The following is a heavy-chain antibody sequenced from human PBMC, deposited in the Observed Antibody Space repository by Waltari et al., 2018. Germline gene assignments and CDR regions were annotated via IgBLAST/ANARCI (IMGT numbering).Heavy chain of an antibody. V-gene: IGHV5-51*03. D-gene: IGHD4-17*01. J-gene: IGHJ5*02. CDR1: GYSFTSYW. CDR2: LYPGDSDT. Sequence: EVQLVQSGAEVKKPGESLKISCKGSGYSFTSYWSGWVRQMPGKGLEWMGILYPGDSDTRYTPSFQGQVTIAADKSISTAYLQWSSLKASDTAMYYCARGVWMTTEGYNWFDPWGQGTLVTVSS. CDR3: ARGVWMTTEGYNWFDP.